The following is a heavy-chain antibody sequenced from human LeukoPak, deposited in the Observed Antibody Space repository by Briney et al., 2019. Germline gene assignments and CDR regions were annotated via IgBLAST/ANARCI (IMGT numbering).Heavy chain of an antibody. Sequence: ASVKVSCKASGYTLTGYYMHWVRQAPGQGLEWMGWINPNSGGTNYAQKFQGWVTMTRDTSISTAYMELSRLRSDDTAVYYCARAGGSGNSTYYYYYGMDVWGQGTTVTVSS. J-gene: IGHJ6*02. CDR3: ARAGGSGNSTYYYYYGMDV. CDR1: GYTLTGYY. V-gene: IGHV1-2*04. CDR2: INPNSGGT. D-gene: IGHD3-10*01.